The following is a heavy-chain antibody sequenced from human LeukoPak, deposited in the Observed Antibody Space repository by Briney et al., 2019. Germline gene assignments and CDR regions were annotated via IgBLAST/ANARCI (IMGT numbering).Heavy chain of an antibody. D-gene: IGHD4-11*01. CDR3: ARATTENYYYYYYMDV. V-gene: IGHV1-18*01. Sequence: ASVKVSCKASGYTFTSYGISWVRQAPGHGLEWMGWISAYNGNTNYAQKLQGRATMTTDTSTSTAYMELRSLRSDDTAVYYCARATTENYYYYYYMDVWGKGTMVTVSS. CDR1: GYTFTSYG. J-gene: IGHJ6*03. CDR2: ISAYNGNT.